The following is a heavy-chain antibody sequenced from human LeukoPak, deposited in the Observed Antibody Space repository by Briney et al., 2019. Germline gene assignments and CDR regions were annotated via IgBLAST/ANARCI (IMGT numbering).Heavy chain of an antibody. V-gene: IGHV3-30*18. J-gene: IGHJ4*02. CDR3: AKDGAVAGIIDY. Sequence: GGSLRLSCAASGFTFSSYGMHWVRQAPGKGLEWLAVISYDGSNKYYADSVKGRFTISRDNSKNTLYLQMNSLRAEDTAVYYCAKDGAVAGIIDYWGQGTLVTVSS. D-gene: IGHD6-19*01. CDR1: GFTFSSYG. CDR2: ISYDGSNK.